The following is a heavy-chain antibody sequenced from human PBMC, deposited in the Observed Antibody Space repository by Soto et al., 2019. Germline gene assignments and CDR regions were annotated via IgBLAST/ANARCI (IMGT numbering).Heavy chain of an antibody. D-gene: IGHD3-3*02. CDR1: GFTFSDYY. CDR2: ISSSSSYT. J-gene: IGHJ4*02. Sequence: QVQLVESGGGLVKPGGSLRLSCAASGFTFSDYYMSWIRQAPGKGLEWVSYISSSSSYTNYADSVKGRFTISRDNAKNSLYLQMNSLRAEDTAVYYCASSKVDQQYYFDYWGQGTLVTVSS. CDR3: ASSKVDQQYYFDY. V-gene: IGHV3-11*06.